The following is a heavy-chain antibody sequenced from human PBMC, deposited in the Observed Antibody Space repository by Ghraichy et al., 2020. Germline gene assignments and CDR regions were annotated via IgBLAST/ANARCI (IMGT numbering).Heavy chain of an antibody. J-gene: IGHJ5*02. CDR2: IKSDGSST. D-gene: IGHD2-15*01. Sequence: GGSLRLSCAASGFTLSNYWMHWVRQVPGKGLVWVSRIKSDGSSTIYADSVKGRFTISRDNAKNTLYMQMNSLRVEDTAVYYCAREYCRGGRCFFGTGGAHLAPWGQGTLVTVSS. V-gene: IGHV3-74*01. CDR3: AREYCRGGRCFFGTGGAHLAP. CDR1: GFTLSNYW.